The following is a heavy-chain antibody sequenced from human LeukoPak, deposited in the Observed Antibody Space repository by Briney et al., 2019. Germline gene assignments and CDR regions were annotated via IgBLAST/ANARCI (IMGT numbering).Heavy chain of an antibody. V-gene: IGHV3-7*01. CDR3: ARVNPLMAPGAFDI. J-gene: IGHJ3*02. CDR2: IKQDGSEK. D-gene: IGHD2-8*01. Sequence: GGSLRLSCAASEFTLSSYWMAWVRQALGKGLAWVANIKQDGSEKYYVDSVKGRFTISRDNARNSLYLQMNSLRAEDTAIFYCARVNPLMAPGAFDIWGQGTMVAVSS. CDR1: EFTLSSYW.